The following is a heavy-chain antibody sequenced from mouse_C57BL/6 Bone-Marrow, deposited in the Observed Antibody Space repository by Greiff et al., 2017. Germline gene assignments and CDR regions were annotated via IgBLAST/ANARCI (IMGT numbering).Heavy chain of an antibody. V-gene: IGHV1-63*01. Sequence: VQLQESGAELVRPGTSVKMSCKASGYTFTNYCIGWAKQRPGHGLEWIGDIYPRGGCTTYNEKFKGKATLTADKSSSTAYMQFSSLTPEDSAIYYCARSDKEYYYAMDYWGQGTSVTVSS. CDR1: GYTFTNYC. CDR2: IYPRGGCT. CDR3: ARSDKEYYYAMDY. J-gene: IGHJ4*01.